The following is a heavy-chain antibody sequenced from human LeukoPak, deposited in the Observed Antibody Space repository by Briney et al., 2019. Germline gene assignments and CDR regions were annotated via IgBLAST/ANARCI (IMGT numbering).Heavy chain of an antibody. J-gene: IGHJ4*02. D-gene: IGHD2-21*01. CDR2: IYYSGST. V-gene: IGHV4-61*01. CDR1: GVAFSSDSYY. Sequence: SETLSLTCTVSGVAFSSDSYYWSWIRQPPGKGLEWIGYIYYSGSTNYNPSLKSRVTISVDTSKNQFSLKLSSVTAADTAVYYCARVRARTRVVIAPLPYFDYWGQGTLVTVSS. CDR3: ARVRARTRVVIAPLPYFDY.